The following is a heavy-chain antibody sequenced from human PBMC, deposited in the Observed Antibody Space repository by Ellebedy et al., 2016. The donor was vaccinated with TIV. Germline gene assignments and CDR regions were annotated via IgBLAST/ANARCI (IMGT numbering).Heavy chain of an antibody. CDR2: ISNSGGST. Sequence: GGSLRLSXTASGFNFSRNAISWVRQAPGKGLEWVSSISNSGGSTFYADSVKGRFAISRDNSKNTLYLQMNSLRAEDTAVYYCAKDRDSNPFSWFDPWGQGTLVTVSS. D-gene: IGHD2-21*02. CDR3: AKDRDSNPFSWFDP. CDR1: GFNFSRNA. V-gene: IGHV3-23*01. J-gene: IGHJ5*02.